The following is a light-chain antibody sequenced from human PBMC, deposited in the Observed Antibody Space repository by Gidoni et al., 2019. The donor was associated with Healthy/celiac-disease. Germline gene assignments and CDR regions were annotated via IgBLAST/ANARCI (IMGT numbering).Light chain of an antibody. CDR1: QSISSY. CDR3: QQSNSTPLFT. J-gene: IGKJ3*01. Sequence: DSQMTQSPSSLSASVGDRVTLTCRASQSISSYLNWYQQKPGQAPKLLSYAASSLHSGIPSRFSGSGSGTDFTLTISSLQPEDFATYYCQQSNSTPLFTFGPGTKVDIK. CDR2: AAS. V-gene: IGKV1-39*01.